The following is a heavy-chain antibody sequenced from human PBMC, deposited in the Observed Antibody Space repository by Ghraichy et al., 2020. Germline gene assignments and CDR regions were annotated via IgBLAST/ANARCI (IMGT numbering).Heavy chain of an antibody. Sequence: GGSLRLSCAASGLTFDDYTMHWVRQAPGKGLEWVSPITWNGGSTYYADSVKGRFTASRDNSKNSLYLQMNSLRTEDTALYYCAAEYYYDSSGCFRYWGQGTLVTVAS. CDR3: AAEYYYDSSGCFRY. J-gene: IGHJ4*02. V-gene: IGHV3-43*01. CDR2: ITWNGGST. CDR1: GLTFDDYT. D-gene: IGHD3-22*01.